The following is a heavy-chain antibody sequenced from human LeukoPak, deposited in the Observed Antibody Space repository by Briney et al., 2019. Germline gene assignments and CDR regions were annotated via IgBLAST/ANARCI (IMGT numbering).Heavy chain of an antibody. J-gene: IGHJ4*02. V-gene: IGHV1-46*01. D-gene: IGHD3-16*02. CDR2: INPSGDST. Sequence: GASVKVSCKASGYTFTSNHIHCVRQAPGQGLEWMGVINPSGDSTSYAQKFQGRVTMTRDTSTSTVYMELSSLRSDDTAVYYCARAELETYYDHVWGSYHQGDFDYWGQGTLVTVSS. CDR3: ARAELETYYDHVWGSYHQGDFDY. CDR1: GYTFTSNH.